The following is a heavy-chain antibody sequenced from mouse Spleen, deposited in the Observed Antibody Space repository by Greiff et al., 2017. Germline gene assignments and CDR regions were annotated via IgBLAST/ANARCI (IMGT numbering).Heavy chain of an antibody. V-gene: IGHV5-6-4*01. Sequence: EVQRVESGGGLVKPGGSLKLSCAASGFTFSSYTMSWVRQTPEKRLEWVATISSGGSYTYYPDSVKGRFTISRDNAKNTLYLQMSSLKSEDTAMYYCTRAYYYGSSYWYFDVWGAGTTVTVSS. D-gene: IGHD1-1*01. J-gene: IGHJ1*01. CDR2: ISSGGSYT. CDR3: TRAYYYGSSYWYFDV. CDR1: GFTFSSYT.